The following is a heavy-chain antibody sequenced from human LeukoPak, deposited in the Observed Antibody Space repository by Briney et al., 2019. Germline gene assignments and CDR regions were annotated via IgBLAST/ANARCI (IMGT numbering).Heavy chain of an antibody. V-gene: IGHV4-34*01. CDR1: GGSFSGYY. CDR3: ARGRGHYDILTGLGNRRPFDY. CDR2: INHSGST. J-gene: IGHJ4*02. Sequence: SETLSLTCAVYGGSFSGYYWSWIRQPPGKGLEWIGEINHSGSTNYNPSLKSRVTISVDTSKNQFSLKLSSVTAADTAVYYCARGRGHYDILTGLGNRRPFDYWGQGTLVTVSS. D-gene: IGHD3-9*01.